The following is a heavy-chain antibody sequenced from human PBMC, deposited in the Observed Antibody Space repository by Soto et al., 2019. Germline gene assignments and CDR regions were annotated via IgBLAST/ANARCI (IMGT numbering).Heavy chain of an antibody. CDR3: ARSVAIFGNHYYYYYYMDV. V-gene: IGHV1-8*01. J-gene: IGHJ6*03. D-gene: IGHD3-3*01. CDR1: GYTFTSYD. CDR2: MNPNSGNT. Sequence: EASVKVSCKASGYTFTSYDINWVRQATGQGLEWMGWMNPNSGNTGYAQKFQGRVTMTRNTSISTAYMELSSLRSEDTAVYYCARSVAIFGNHYYYYYYMDVWGKGTTVTSP.